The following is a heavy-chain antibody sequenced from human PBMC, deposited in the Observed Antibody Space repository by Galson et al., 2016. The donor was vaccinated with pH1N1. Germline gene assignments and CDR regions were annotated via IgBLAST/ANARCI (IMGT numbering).Heavy chain of an antibody. CDR3: VNSIPVRPFGD. CDR2: IKQDGSEK. D-gene: IGHD6-6*01. J-gene: IGHJ1*01. CDR1: GFTFSSYW. V-gene: IGHV3-7*01. Sequence: SLRLSCAASGFTFSSYWMSWVRQAPGKGLEWVANIKQDGSEKHYVDSVKGRFTISRDSAKNSLYLQMNSLRVEDTAVYFCVNSIPVRPFGDWGQGTLVTVSS.